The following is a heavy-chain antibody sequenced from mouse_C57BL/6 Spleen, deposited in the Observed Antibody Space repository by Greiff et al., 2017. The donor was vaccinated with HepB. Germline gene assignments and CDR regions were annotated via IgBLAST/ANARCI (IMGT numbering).Heavy chain of an antibody. CDR1: GYSFTDYN. Sequence: EVKLQESGPELVKPGASVKISCKASGYSFTDYNINWVKQRNGKSLEWIGVINPNYGTTSYNQKFKGKATLTVDQSSSTAYMQLNSLTSEDSAVYYCARSPFFITTVVAENYFDYWGQGTTLTVSS. CDR2: INPNYGTT. V-gene: IGHV1-39*01. J-gene: IGHJ2*01. CDR3: ARSPFFITTVVAENYFDY. D-gene: IGHD1-1*01.